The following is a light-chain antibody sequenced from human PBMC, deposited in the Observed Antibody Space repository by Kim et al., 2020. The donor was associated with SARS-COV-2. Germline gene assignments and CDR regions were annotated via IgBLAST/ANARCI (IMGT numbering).Light chain of an antibody. V-gene: IGLV3-25*03. CDR2: KDS. J-gene: IGLJ3*02. CDR1: ALPKQY. Sequence: SYELTQPPSVSVSPGQTARITCSGDALPKQYAYWYQQKPGQAPVLVIYKDSERPSGIPERFYGSSSGTTVTLTISGVQAEDEADYYCQSADSSGTWVFGG. CDR3: QSADSSGTWV.